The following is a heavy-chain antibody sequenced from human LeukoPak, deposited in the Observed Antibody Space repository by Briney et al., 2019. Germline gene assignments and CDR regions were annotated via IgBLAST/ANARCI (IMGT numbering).Heavy chain of an antibody. CDR3: ARVDAVVRGPDIRFDY. J-gene: IGHJ4*02. Sequence: SQTLSLTCTVSGGSISSGGYYWSWIRQHPGKGLEWIGYIYYSGSTYYNPSLKSRVTISVDTSKNQFSLKLSSVTAADTAVYYCARVDAVVRGPDIRFDYWGQGTLVTVSS. D-gene: IGHD3-10*01. CDR2: IYYSGST. V-gene: IGHV4-31*03. CDR1: GGSISSGGYY.